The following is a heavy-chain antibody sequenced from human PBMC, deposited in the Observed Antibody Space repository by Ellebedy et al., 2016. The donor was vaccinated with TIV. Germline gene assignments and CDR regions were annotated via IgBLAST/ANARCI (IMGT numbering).Heavy chain of an antibody. CDR3: ARARGQYLYGSGSYFTN. V-gene: IGHV4-4*09. CDR1: GGSISNYY. D-gene: IGHD3-10*01. J-gene: IGHJ4*02. CDR2: INPSGTT. Sequence: MPSETLSLTCSVSGGSISNYYWAWIRQPPGKGLEWIGEINPSGTTNNNPSLKNRVTISVDTPKKQFSLRLTSVTAADTAVYYCARARGQYLYGSGSYFTNWGQGKMVTVSS.